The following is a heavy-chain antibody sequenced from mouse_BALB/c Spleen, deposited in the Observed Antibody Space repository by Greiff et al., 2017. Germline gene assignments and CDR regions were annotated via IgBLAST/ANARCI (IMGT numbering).Heavy chain of an antibody. CDR1: GFTFSSYA. CDR2: ISSGGST. Sequence: EVHLVESGGGLVKPGGSLKLSCAASGFTFSSYAMSWVRQTPEKRLEWVASISSGGSTYYPDSVKGRFTISRDNARNILYLQMSSLRSEDTAMYYCAREGYGSSLFAYWGQGTLVTVSA. CDR3: AREGYGSSLFAY. D-gene: IGHD1-1*01. V-gene: IGHV5-6-5*01. J-gene: IGHJ3*01.